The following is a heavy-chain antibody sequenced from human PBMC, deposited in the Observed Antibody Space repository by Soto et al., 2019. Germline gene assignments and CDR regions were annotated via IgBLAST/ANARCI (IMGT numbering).Heavy chain of an antibody. V-gene: IGHV3-23*01. J-gene: IGHJ3*02. CDR2: ISGSGGTT. CDR1: GFTFSSYA. D-gene: IGHD6-13*01. Sequence: EVQLLESGGGLVQPGGSLRLSCAASGFTFSSYAMSWVRQAPGKGLEWVSPISGSGGTTYYADSVKGRFTISRDNSKNTLYLQMNSLRADDTALYYCAKHSFSSSWSAFDIWGQGTMVTVSS. CDR3: AKHSFSSSWSAFDI.